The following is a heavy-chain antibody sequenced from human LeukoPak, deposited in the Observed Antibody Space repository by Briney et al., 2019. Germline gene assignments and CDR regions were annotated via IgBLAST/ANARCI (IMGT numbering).Heavy chain of an antibody. CDR1: GFTFSSYS. CDR2: ISSSSYI. CDR3: ARDVRAQGSTSCLF. Sequence: GGSLRLSCAAPGFTFSSYSMNWVRQAPGKGLEWVSSISSSSYIYYADSVKGRFTISRDNAKNSMYLQMNSLRAESTAVDYCARDVRAQGSTSCLFWGQGTGVTVSA. D-gene: IGHD2-2*01. V-gene: IGHV3-21*01. J-gene: IGHJ4*02.